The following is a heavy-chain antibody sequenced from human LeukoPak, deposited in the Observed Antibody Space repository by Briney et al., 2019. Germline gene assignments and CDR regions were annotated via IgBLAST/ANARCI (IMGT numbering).Heavy chain of an antibody. V-gene: IGHV3-13*04. J-gene: IGHJ3*02. CDR2: IDTAGGT. CDR3: TRRMRGSGSYSDAFDI. CDR1: GFTFSSYD. Sequence: PGGSQRLSCAASGFTFSSYDMHWVRQGPGKGLEWVSGIDTAGGTYYAGSVKGRFTISRENAKNSFYLQMNSLRAGDTAVYFCTRRMRGSGSYSDAFDIWVQGTMVTVSS. D-gene: IGHD3-10*01.